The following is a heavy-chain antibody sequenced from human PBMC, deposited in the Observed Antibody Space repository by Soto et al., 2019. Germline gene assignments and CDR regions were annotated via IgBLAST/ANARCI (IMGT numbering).Heavy chain of an antibody. J-gene: IGHJ4*02. CDR2: IIPILGIA. CDR1: GGTFSSYT. CDR3: ARDTDYDSSGLALDY. Sequence: QVQLVQSGAEVKKPGSSVKVSCKASGGTFSSYTISWVRQAPGQGLEWMGRIIPILGIANYAQKFQGRVTITEDKSTSTAYMELSSLRSEDTGVYYCARDTDYDSSGLALDYWGQGTLVTVSS. V-gene: IGHV1-69*08. D-gene: IGHD3-22*01.